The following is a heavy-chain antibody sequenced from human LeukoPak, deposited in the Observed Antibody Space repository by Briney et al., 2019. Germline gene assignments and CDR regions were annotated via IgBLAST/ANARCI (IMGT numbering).Heavy chain of an antibody. CDR2: ISSNGGST. J-gene: IGHJ4*02. CDR1: GFTFSSYA. D-gene: IGHD3-3*01. Sequence: GGSLRLSCAASGFTFSSYAMHWVRQAPGKGLEYVSAISSNGGSTYYANSVKGRFTISRDNSKNTLYLQMGSLRAEDMAVYYCARDSAPRVTIFGVVPFDYWGQGTLDTVSS. CDR3: ARDSAPRVTIFGVVPFDY. V-gene: IGHV3-64*01.